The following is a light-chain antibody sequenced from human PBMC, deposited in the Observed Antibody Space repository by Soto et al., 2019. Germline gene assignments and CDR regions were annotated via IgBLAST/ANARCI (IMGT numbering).Light chain of an antibody. CDR2: GNS. J-gene: IGLJ3*02. CDR3: QSYDSSLSGWV. V-gene: IGLV1-40*01. CDR1: SSNIGAGYD. Sequence: QLVLTQPHSVSGAPGQRVTISCTGSSSNIGAGYDVHWYQQLPGTAPKLLIYGNSNRPSGVPDRFSGSKSGTSASLAITGLQAEDEADYYCQSYDSSLSGWVFGGGTQLTVL.